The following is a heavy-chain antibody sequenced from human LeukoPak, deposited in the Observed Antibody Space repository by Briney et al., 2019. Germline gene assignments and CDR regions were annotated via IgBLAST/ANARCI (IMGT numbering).Heavy chain of an antibody. CDR3: ARVVPGTGFFY. J-gene: IGHJ4*02. V-gene: IGHV3-21*01. CDR1: GFTFSGYT. CDR2: ISSSSSHI. Sequence: GGSLRLSCAASGFTFSGYTMNWVRQAPGKGLEWVSSISSSSSHIYYADSVKGRFTISRDNAKNSLYLQMNSLRAEDTAVYHCARVVPGTGFFYWGQGTLVTVSS. D-gene: IGHD2-8*02.